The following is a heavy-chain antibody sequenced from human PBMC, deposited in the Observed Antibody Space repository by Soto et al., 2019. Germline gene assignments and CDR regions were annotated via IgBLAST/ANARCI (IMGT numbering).Heavy chain of an antibody. CDR2: IYYSGST. J-gene: IGHJ6*02. Sequence: QVQLQESGPGLVKPSQTLSLTCTVSGGSISSGGYYWSWIRQHPGKGLEWIGYIYYSGSTYYNPSLRXXVXIXXDTSKNQFSLKLSSVTAADTAVYYCARDSHDGFDVWGQGTTVTVSS. V-gene: IGHV4-31*01. CDR3: ARDSHDGFDV. CDR1: GGSISSGGYY. D-gene: IGHD3-3*01.